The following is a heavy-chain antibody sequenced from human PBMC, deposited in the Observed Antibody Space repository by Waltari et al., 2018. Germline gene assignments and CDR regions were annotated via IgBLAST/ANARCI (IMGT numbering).Heavy chain of an antibody. CDR3: ARDPFGIFGVVRGVGFDP. J-gene: IGHJ5*02. Sequence: QVQLQESGPGLVKPSETLSLTCTVAGGSISSYSWSWIRQPAGKGLEWIGRIYTSGSTNYNPSLKSRVTMSVDTSKNQFSLKLSSVTAADTAVYYCARDPFGIFGVVRGVGFDPWGQGTLVTVSS. CDR2: IYTSGST. V-gene: IGHV4-4*07. D-gene: IGHD3-3*01. CDR1: GGSISSYS.